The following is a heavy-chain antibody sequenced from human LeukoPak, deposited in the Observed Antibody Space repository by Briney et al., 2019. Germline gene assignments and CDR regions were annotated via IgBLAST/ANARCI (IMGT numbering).Heavy chain of an antibody. J-gene: IGHJ3*02. D-gene: IGHD4-23*01. Sequence: ASVQVSCKASGYTFSTYGISWVRQAPGQGLEWVGWISGYSGHTNYAQNVQGRVTMTTDTSTNTAYMELRSLRSDDTAVYYCARVGGGNSRGTDAFDIWGQGTMVTVSS. CDR1: GYTFSTYG. V-gene: IGHV1-18*01. CDR2: ISGYSGHT. CDR3: ARVGGGNSRGTDAFDI.